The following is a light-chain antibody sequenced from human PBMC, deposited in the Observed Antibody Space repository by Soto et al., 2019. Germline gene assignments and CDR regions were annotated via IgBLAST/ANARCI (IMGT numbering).Light chain of an antibody. J-gene: IGKJ5*01. V-gene: IGKV3-15*01. Sequence: DIVLTQSPGTLSLSPGETATLSCRASQRVTSSYLAWYQQKPGQAPRLLIYDSNIRATGVPAGFSGTRSGTEFTLTISGLQSEDFAVYYCQQYNNWPITFGQGTRREI. CDR2: DSN. CDR1: QRVTSSY. CDR3: QQYNNWPIT.